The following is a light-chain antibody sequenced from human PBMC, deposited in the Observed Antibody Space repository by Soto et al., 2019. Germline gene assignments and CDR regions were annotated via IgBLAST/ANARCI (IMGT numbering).Light chain of an antibody. J-gene: IGLJ2*01. V-gene: IGLV3-1*01. CDR2: QDS. CDR1: KLGDKY. CDR3: QAWDSSTVV. Sequence: SYELTQPPSVSVSPGQTASITCSGDKLGDKYACWYQQKPGQSPVLVIYQDSKRPSGIPERFSGSHSGNTATLTISGTQAMDEADYYCQAWDSSTVVFGGWTKVTVL.